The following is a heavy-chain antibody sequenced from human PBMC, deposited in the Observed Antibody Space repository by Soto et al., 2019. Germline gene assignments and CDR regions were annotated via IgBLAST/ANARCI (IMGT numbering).Heavy chain of an antibody. J-gene: IGHJ3*02. CDR3: ARAPPRYCSGGSCYNAFDI. Sequence: QVQLQESGPGLVKPSETLSLTCTVSGGSISSYYWSWIRQPPGKGLEWIGYIYYSWSTNYNPSLKCRGTISVDTSKNQFSLKLSSVTAADTAVYYCARAPPRYCSGGSCYNAFDIWGQGTMVTVSS. CDR2: IYYSWST. CDR1: GGSISSYY. D-gene: IGHD2-15*01. V-gene: IGHV4-59*01.